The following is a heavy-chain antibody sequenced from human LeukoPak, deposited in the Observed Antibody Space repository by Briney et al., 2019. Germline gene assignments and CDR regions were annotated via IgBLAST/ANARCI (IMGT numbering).Heavy chain of an antibody. CDR3: ARAFGAYCTNGVCYHFDY. D-gene: IGHD2-8*01. Sequence: SETLSLTCAVYGGSFSGYYWSWIRQPPGKGLGWIGEINHSGSTNYNPSLKSRVTISVDTSKNQFSLKLSSVTAADTAVYYCARAFGAYCTNGVCYHFDYWGQGTLVTVSS. CDR2: INHSGST. CDR1: GGSFSGYY. J-gene: IGHJ4*02. V-gene: IGHV4-34*01.